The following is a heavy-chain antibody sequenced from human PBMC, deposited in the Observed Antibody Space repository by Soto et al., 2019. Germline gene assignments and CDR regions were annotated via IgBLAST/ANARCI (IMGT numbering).Heavy chain of an antibody. Sequence: SETLSLTCTVSGGSIRSGGYYWSWVRLNPRRGLEWIGNIYYSGNTYYNPSLKSRLTISVDTSKNQFSLNLSSVTAADTAVYYCARDRLMATAGTARHYFGLDVWGQGTTVTVS. D-gene: IGHD5-18*01. V-gene: IGHV4-31*03. CDR3: ARDRLMATAGTARHYFGLDV. J-gene: IGHJ6*02. CDR1: GGSIRSGGYY. CDR2: IYYSGNT.